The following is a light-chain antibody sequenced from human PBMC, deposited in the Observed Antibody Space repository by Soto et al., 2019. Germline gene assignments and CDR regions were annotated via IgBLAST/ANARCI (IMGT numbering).Light chain of an antibody. CDR2: GAS. CDR3: QQYGNSPRLT. V-gene: IGKV3-20*01. CDR1: QSVSANY. Sequence: EIVLTQSPGTLSLSPGERATLSCRASQSVSANYLAWYQQKPGQAPRLLIYGASSRATGIPDRFSGSGSGTDFTLAISRLEPEDFAVYYCQQYGNSPRLTFGGGTKVEI. J-gene: IGKJ4*01.